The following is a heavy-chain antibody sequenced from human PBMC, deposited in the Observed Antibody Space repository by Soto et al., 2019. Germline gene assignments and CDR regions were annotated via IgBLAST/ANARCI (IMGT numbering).Heavy chain of an antibody. Sequence: LSLTCTVSGDSINSGGFYWSWIRQHPGKGLEWIGSISYSGSTYYNPSLKSPVTMSVDTSKNQFSLKLSSVTAADTAVYFCARDPYYYDSSGLLTYFDYWGQGTLVTVSS. J-gene: IGHJ4*02. CDR1: GDSINSGGFY. D-gene: IGHD3-22*01. CDR3: ARDPYYYDSSGLLTYFDY. V-gene: IGHV4-31*01. CDR2: ISYSGST.